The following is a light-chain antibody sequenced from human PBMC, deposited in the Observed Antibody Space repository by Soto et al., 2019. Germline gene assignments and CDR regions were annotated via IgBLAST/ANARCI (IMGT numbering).Light chain of an antibody. CDR3: QQRTNRPPIT. J-gene: IGKJ5*01. CDR1: QSVSSN. Sequence: DIVLTPSPATLSLSPGERATLSCRASQSVSSNLAWYQQRPGQAPRLLIFDTSNRATDIPARFSGSGSGTDFTLTISGLEPEDFAVYYCQQRTNRPPITFGQGTRLEIK. V-gene: IGKV3-11*01. CDR2: DTS.